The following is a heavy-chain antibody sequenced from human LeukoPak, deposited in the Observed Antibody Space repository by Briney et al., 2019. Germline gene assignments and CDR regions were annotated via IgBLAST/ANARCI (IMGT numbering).Heavy chain of an antibody. V-gene: IGHV4-34*01. D-gene: IGHD2/OR15-2a*01. CDR3: TRRIRICAFDI. CDR2: INHSGST. CDR1: GESFSGYY. Sequence: SETLSLTCAVYGESFSGYYWSWIRQPPGKGLEWIGEINHSGSTNYNPSLKSRVTISVDTSKNQFSLKLSSVTAADTAVYHCTRRIRICAFDIWGQGTMVTVSS. J-gene: IGHJ3*02.